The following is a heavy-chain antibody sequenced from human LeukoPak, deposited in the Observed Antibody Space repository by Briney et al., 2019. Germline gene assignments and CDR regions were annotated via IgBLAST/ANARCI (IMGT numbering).Heavy chain of an antibody. Sequence: GRSLRLSCAASGFTFSSYGMHWVRQAPGKGLEWVAIMWYDGSNKYYTDSVKGRFTISRDNSKNTLCLQMNSLRVEDTAVYYCAREDTALVIAYWGQGTLVTVSS. J-gene: IGHJ4*02. D-gene: IGHD5-18*01. CDR3: AREDTALVIAY. CDR2: MWYDGSNK. CDR1: GFTFSSYG. V-gene: IGHV3-33*01.